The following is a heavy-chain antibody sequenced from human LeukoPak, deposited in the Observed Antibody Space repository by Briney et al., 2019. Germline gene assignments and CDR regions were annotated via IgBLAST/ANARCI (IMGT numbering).Heavy chain of an antibody. CDR1: GFNFRNDW. J-gene: IGHJ4*03. CDR2: IRGDALSI. D-gene: IGHD2-8*02. CDR3: ARDSAECTGGECYLVN. Sequence: GGTLRLSCAVSGFNFRNDWMHWVRQAPGKGLVWVSRIRGDALSITYADSVKGRFTISRDNAKNTLYLEMNSLRAEDTAVYYCARDSAECTGGECYLVNWVQGTPVTVS. V-gene: IGHV3-74*01.